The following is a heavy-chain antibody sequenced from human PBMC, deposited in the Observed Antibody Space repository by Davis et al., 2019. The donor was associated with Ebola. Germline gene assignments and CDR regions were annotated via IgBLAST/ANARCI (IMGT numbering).Heavy chain of an antibody. CDR1: GFTFSGSA. V-gene: IGHV3-73*01. CDR3: ARGGWDY. D-gene: IGHD3-16*01. J-gene: IGHJ4*02. Sequence: GESLKISCAASGFTFSGSAMHWVRQASGKGLEWVGRIRSKANSYATAYAASVKGRFTISRDDSKNTAYLQMNSLRAEDTAVYYCARGGWDYWGQGTLVIVSS. CDR2: IRSKANSYAT.